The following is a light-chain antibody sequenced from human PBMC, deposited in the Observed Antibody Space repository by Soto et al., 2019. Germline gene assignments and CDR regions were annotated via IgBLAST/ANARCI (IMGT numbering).Light chain of an antibody. Sequence: EIVLTQSPATLSLSPGEGATLSCRASQSLRSSLAWYQQKPGQAPRLLIYGASTRATGIPARFSGSGSGTEFTLTISCLQSEDFATYYCQQYYSYPITFGQGTRLEIK. CDR2: GAS. V-gene: IGKV3-15*01. CDR3: QQYYSYPIT. CDR1: QSLRSS. J-gene: IGKJ5*01.